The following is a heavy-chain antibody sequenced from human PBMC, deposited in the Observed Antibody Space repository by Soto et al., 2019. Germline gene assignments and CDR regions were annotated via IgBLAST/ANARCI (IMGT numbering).Heavy chain of an antibody. CDR3: ARDHSNSPLDY. D-gene: IGHD1-1*01. Sequence: GGSLRLSCAASGFTFSSYGMHWVRQAPGKGLEWVAVIWYDGSNKYYADSVKGRFTISRDNSKNTLYLQMNSRRAEDTAVYYCARDHSNSPLDYWGQGTLVTVSS. J-gene: IGHJ4*02. V-gene: IGHV3-33*01. CDR2: IWYDGSNK. CDR1: GFTFSSYG.